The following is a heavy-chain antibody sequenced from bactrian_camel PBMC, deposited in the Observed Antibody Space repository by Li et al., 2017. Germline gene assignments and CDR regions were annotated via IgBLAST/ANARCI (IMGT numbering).Heavy chain of an antibody. CDR3: AARGPYCYTKLSVRDFTY. V-gene: IGHV3S40*01. CDR2: IYTRTGST. CDR1: GYNYTRNC. J-gene: IGHJ6*01. Sequence: VQLVESGGGLVQAGGSIRLSCAASGYNYTRNCMGWFRQAPGMERQGVAHIYTRTGSTYYPDSVKGRFTISQDNAKNTVYLQMNSLKPEDTAMYYCAARGPYCYTKLSVRDFTYWGQGTQVTVS. D-gene: IGHD2*01.